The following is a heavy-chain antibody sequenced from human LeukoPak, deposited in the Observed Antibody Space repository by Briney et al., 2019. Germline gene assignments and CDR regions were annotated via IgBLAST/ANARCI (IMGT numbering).Heavy chain of an antibody. J-gene: IGHJ3*02. V-gene: IGHV3-15*01. CDR3: TTNDAFDN. CDR1: GCSFSNAC. Sequence: GGSLRLSCAASGCSFSNACMNWVRQAPGKGLEWVGRIKNKIASGTTDYAAPVKGRFTISRDDSKNTLFLQMISLKTEDTAMYYCTTNDAFDNWGQGTMVTVSS. CDR2: IKNKIASGTT.